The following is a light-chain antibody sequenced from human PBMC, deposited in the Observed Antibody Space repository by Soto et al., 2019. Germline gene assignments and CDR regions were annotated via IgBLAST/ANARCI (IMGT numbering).Light chain of an antibody. CDR2: STN. Sequence: QAVVTQEPSLTVSPGGTVTVTGASSTGPITSGNYPSWIQQKPGQPPRSLIYSTNNKHSWTPARFSGSLLGGKAALTVSGVQPEDEADSYCLFFYGASRLGVFGGGTKLTVL. CDR3: LFFYGASRLGV. J-gene: IGLJ3*02. CDR1: TGPITSGNY. V-gene: IGLV7-43*01.